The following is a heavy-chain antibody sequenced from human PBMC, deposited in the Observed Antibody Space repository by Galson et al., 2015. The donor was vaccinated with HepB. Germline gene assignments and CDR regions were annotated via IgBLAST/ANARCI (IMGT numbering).Heavy chain of an antibody. CDR2: IIPIFGTA. J-gene: IGHJ6*02. CDR3: ARGARKQLVWGYYYYGMDV. V-gene: IGHV1-69*06. CDR1: GGTFSSYA. D-gene: IGHD6-13*01. Sequence: SVKVSCKASGGTFSSYAISWVRQAPGQGLEWMGGIIPIFGTANYAQKFQGRVTITADKSTSTAYMELSSLRSEDTAVYYCARGARKQLVWGYYYYGMDVWGQGTTVTVSS.